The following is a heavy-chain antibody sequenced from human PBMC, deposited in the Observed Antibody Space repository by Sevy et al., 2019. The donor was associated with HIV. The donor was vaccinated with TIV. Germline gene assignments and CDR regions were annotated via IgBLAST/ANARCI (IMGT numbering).Heavy chain of an antibody. CDR1: GYTLTELS. CDR2: FDPEDGET. Sequence: ASVKVSCKVSGYTLTELSMHWVRQAPGKGLEWMGGFDPEDGETIYAQKFQGRVTMTEDTSTDTAYMELSSLRSEDTAVYYRATVGPLGDGYNFFDYWGQGTLVTVSS. J-gene: IGHJ4*02. V-gene: IGHV1-24*01. D-gene: IGHD5-12*01. CDR3: ATVGPLGDGYNFFDY.